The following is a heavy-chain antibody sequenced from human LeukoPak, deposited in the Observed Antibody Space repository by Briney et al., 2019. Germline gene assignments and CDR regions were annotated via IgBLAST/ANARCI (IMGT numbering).Heavy chain of an antibody. D-gene: IGHD6-13*01. Sequence: SETLSLTCAVYGGSFSGYYWSWIRQPPGKGLEWVGEINHSGSTNYNPSLKSRVTISVDTSKNQFSLHLNSVIPEDTANCARDEDGAAARNFDSWGQGILVTVSS. J-gene: IGHJ4*02. V-gene: IGHV4-34*01. CDR1: GGSFSGYY. CDR3: ARDEDGAAARNFDS. CDR2: INHSGST.